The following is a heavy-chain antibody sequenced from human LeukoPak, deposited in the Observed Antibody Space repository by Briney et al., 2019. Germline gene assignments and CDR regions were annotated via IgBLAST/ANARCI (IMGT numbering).Heavy chain of an antibody. CDR2: INPNRGGT. Sequence: ASVKVSCKASGYTFTGYYMHWVRQPPGQGLERMGLINPNRGGTNYAQKFQGRVTMTRDTSISTAYMELSRLRSDDTAVYYCARDLSIAVAGKGNYYGMDVWGQRTTVTVSS. J-gene: IGHJ6*02. D-gene: IGHD6-19*01. CDR1: GYTFTGYY. V-gene: IGHV1-2*02. CDR3: ARDLSIAVAGKGNYYGMDV.